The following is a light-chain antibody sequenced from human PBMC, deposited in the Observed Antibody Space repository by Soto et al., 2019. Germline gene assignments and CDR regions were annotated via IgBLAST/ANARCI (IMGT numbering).Light chain of an antibody. CDR2: GAS. CDR3: QQYNNWPRGT. Sequence: EIVMTQSPATLSVSPGERATLSCRASQSVSNNLAWYQQKPGQAPRLLIYGASTRATGIPARFSGSGSGTEFTIPISSLQSEDFAVYYCQQYNNWPRGTFGGGTKVEIK. CDR1: QSVSNN. V-gene: IGKV3-15*01. J-gene: IGKJ4*01.